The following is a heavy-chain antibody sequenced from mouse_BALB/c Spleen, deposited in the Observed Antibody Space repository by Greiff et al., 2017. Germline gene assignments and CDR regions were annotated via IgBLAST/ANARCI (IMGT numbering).Heavy chain of an antibody. Sequence: EVKLVESGGGLVQPGGSRKLSCAASGFTFSSFGMHWVRQAPEKGLEWVAYISSGSSTIYYADTVKGRFTISRDNPKNTLFLQMTSLRSEDTAMYYCARGLRRDAMDYWGQGTSVTVSS. CDR1: GFTFSSFG. CDR2: ISSGSSTI. J-gene: IGHJ4*01. D-gene: IGHD2-4*01. CDR3: ARGLRRDAMDY. V-gene: IGHV5-17*02.